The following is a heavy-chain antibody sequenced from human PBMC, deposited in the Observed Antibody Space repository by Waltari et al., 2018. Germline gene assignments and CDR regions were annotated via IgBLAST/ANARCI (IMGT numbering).Heavy chain of an antibody. CDR1: GFTFSSYA. CDR2: IRGSGVST. CDR3: ARGPQGVATIGGNWFDP. Sequence: EVQLLESGGGLVQPGGSLSLSCAASGFTFSSYAMSWVRQAPGRGLAWVSVIRGSGVSTYYADSVKGRFTISRDNSKNTLYLQMNSLRAEDTAVYYCARGPQGVATIGGNWFDPWGQGTLVTVSS. V-gene: IGHV3-23*01. D-gene: IGHD5-12*01. J-gene: IGHJ5*02.